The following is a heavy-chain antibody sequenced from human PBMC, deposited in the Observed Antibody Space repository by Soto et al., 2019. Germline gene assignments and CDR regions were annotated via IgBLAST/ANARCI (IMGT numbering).Heavy chain of an antibody. CDR3: AGSRTDYYYYMDV. CDR2: MYYSGST. J-gene: IGHJ6*03. D-gene: IGHD2-2*01. Sequence: SETLSLTCTVSGGSISSSSYYWGWIRQSPGKGLEWIGSMYYSGSTYYSPSLKSRVTISVDTSKNQFSLKLSSVTAADTAVYYCAGSRTDYYYYMDVWGKGTTVTVSS. V-gene: IGHV4-39*01. CDR1: GGSISSSSYY.